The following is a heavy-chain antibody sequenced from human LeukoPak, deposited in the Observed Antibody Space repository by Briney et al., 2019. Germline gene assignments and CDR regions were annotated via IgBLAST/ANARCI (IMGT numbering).Heavy chain of an antibody. CDR3: ARHELGGGATSPIDY. V-gene: IGHV5-51*01. Sequence: GESLKISCKGSGYSFTSYWIGWVRQMPGKGLEWMGIIYPGDSDTRYSPSFQGQVTISADKSISTAYLQWSGLKASDTAMYYCARHELGGGATSPIDYWGQGTLVTVSS. D-gene: IGHD1-26*01. J-gene: IGHJ4*02. CDR1: GYSFTSYW. CDR2: IYPGDSDT.